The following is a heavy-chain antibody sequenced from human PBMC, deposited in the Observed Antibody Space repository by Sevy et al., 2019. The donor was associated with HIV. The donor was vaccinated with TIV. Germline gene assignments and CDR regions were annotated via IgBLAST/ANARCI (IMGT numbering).Heavy chain of an antibody. Sequence: GGSLRLSCGASGFKFDDHTMHWVRQAPGKGLQWVSSIGGDKKKSSYASSVQGRFSISRDNRRNTLYLQMHSLRIEDTGLYFCAKDVGGFSGFDYWGQGTLVTVSS. J-gene: IGHJ4*02. CDR2: IGGDKKKS. D-gene: IGHD5-12*01. V-gene: IGHV3-43*01. CDR1: GFKFDDHT. CDR3: AKDVGGFSGFDY.